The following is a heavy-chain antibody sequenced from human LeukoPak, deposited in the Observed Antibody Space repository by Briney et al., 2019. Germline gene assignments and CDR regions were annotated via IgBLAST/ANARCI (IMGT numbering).Heavy chain of an antibody. CDR1: AFTFSSYG. D-gene: IGHD3-22*01. CDR3: AKGPIYYYDSSGYYQVDY. Sequence: GGSLRLSCAASAFTFSSYGMHWVRQAPGKGLEWVAFIRYDGSNKYYADSVKGRFTISRDNSKNTLYLQMNSLRAEDTAVYYCAKGPIYYYDSSGYYQVDYWGQGTLVTVSS. V-gene: IGHV3-30*02. J-gene: IGHJ4*02. CDR2: IRYDGSNK.